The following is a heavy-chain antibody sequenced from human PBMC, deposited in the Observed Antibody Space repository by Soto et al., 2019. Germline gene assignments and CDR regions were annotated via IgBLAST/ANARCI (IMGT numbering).Heavy chain of an antibody. CDR1: GFTFSSYA. J-gene: IGHJ4*02. Sequence: EVQLLESGGGLVQPGGSLRLSCAASGFTFSSYAMSWVRQAPGKGLEWVSAISGSGGSTYYADSVKGRFTISRDNSKNTQYLQMNSLRAEDTAGYYCAKDPSVYSGYVYWGQGTLVTVSS. CDR2: ISGSGGST. D-gene: IGHD5-12*01. CDR3: AKDPSVYSGYVY. V-gene: IGHV3-23*01.